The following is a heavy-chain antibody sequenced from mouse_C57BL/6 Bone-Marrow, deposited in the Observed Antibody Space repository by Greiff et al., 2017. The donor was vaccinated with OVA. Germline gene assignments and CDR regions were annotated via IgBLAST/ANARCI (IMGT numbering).Heavy chain of an antibody. CDR2: IYPGDGDT. Sequence: VQLQESGAELVKPGASVKISCKASGYAFSSYWMNWVKQRPGKGLEWIGQIYPGDGDTNYNGKFKGKATLTADKSSSTAYMQLSSLTSEDSAVDFCARSGGSSQYYFDYWGQGTTLTVSS. V-gene: IGHV1-80*01. CDR3: ARSGGSSQYYFDY. D-gene: IGHD1-1*01. J-gene: IGHJ2*01. CDR1: GYAFSSYW.